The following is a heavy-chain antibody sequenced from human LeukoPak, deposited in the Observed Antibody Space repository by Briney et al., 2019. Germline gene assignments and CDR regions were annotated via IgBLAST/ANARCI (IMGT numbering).Heavy chain of an antibody. CDR1: GFTFSSYS. Sequence: GGSLRLSCAASGFTFSSYSMNWVRQAPGKGLEWVSYISSSSSTIYYADSVKGRFTISRDNAKNSLYLQMNSLRAEDTAVYYCAKDRSSSVVRTLYYFDYWAREPWSPSPQ. V-gene: IGHV3-48*04. D-gene: IGHD2-2*01. J-gene: IGHJ4*02. CDR3: AKDRSSSVVRTLYYFDY. CDR2: ISSSSSTI.